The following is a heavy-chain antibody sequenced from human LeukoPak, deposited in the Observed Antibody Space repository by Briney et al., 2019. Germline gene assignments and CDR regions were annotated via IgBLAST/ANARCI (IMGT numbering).Heavy chain of an antibody. Sequence: PSETLSLTCTVSGGSLYTSSYYWGWIRQPPGKGLEWIGNIYYSGSTYYNPSLKSRATLSVDTSNNQFSLKLSSVTAADTAVYYCVRRGTVGVTADAFDIWGQGTMVIVSS. CDR3: VRRGTVGVTADAFDI. CDR2: IYYSGST. D-gene: IGHD1-26*01. J-gene: IGHJ3*02. CDR1: GGSLYTSSYY. V-gene: IGHV4-39*01.